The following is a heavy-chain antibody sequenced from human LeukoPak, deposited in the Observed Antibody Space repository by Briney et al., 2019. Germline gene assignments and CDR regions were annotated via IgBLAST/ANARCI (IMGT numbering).Heavy chain of an antibody. V-gene: IGHV5-51*01. Sequence: GESLKISCKGSGYSFTSYWIGWVRQMPGKGLEWMGIIYPGDSDTRYSPSFQGQVTISADKSISTAYLQWSSLKASDTAMYYCARHHEMAIILNWFDPWGQGTLVTVSS. CDR1: GYSFTSYW. J-gene: IGHJ5*02. CDR2: IYPGDSDT. D-gene: IGHD5-24*01. CDR3: ARHHEMAIILNWFDP.